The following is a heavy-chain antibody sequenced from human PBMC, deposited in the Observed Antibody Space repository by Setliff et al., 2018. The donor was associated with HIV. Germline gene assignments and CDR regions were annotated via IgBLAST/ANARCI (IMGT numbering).Heavy chain of an antibody. D-gene: IGHD3-3*01. V-gene: IGHV1-2*02. CDR1: GYTFTDYF. CDR2: ISPNNGDT. Sequence: ASVKVSCKASGYTFTDYFIHWVRQAPGQGLEWMGWISPNNGDTNIPQTFQGRVTMTRDTSINTAYMEFSSLRSDDTAVYYCANNYWSGSWCILVWGKGTTVTVSS. J-gene: IGHJ6*04. CDR3: ANNYWSGSWCILV.